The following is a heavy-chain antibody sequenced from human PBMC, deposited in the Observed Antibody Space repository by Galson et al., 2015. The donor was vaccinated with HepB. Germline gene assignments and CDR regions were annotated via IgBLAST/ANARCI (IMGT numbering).Heavy chain of an antibody. CDR3: ARDGAYYYDSSGYLGHFDY. V-gene: IGHV3-21*01. CDR2: ISSSSSYI. CDR1: GFTFSSYS. D-gene: IGHD3-22*01. J-gene: IGHJ4*02. Sequence: SLRLSCAASGFTFSSYSMNWVRQAPGKGLEWVSSISSSSSYIYYADSVKGRFTISRDNAKNSLYLQMNSLRAEDTAVYYCARDGAYYYDSSGYLGHFDYWGQGTLVTVSS.